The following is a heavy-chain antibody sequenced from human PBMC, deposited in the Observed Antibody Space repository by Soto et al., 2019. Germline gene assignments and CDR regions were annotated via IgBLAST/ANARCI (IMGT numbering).Heavy chain of an antibody. V-gene: IGHV1-2*04. CDR3: ARSLDRGVTASYYYYGMDV. CDR2: INPKSGAT. D-gene: IGHD3-10*01. J-gene: IGHJ6*02. Sequence: QAQLVQSGAEVMKPGASVKVSCKASGYVFTDYYLHWVRQAPGQGLEWMGWINPKSGATSYAQKFQGWVTMTRDTSISTAFMELPRLTSDDTAMYFCARSLDRGVTASYYYYGMDVWGQGTTVTVSS. CDR1: GYVFTDYY.